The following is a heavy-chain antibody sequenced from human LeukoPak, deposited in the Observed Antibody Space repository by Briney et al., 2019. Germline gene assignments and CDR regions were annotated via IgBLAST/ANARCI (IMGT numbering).Heavy chain of an antibody. CDR1: GASLTSPTYY. V-gene: IGHV4-61*01. Sequence: PSETLSLTCTVSGASLTSPTYYQWSWIRHPPGRGLELIGSLYSSGSAKFNPSLTSRVTMSLNTSKNQFSLKLSSVTAEDSAKYHCARFKSGGWYYFDSWGQGILVIVSS. CDR2: LYSSGSA. J-gene: IGHJ4*02. D-gene: IGHD4-23*01. CDR3: ARFKSGGWYYFDS.